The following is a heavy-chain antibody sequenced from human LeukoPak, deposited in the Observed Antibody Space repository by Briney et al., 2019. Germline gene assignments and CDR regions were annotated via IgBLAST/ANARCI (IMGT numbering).Heavy chain of an antibody. J-gene: IGHJ4*02. Sequence: GGSLRLSCVASGFTFSNYAMNWVRQAPGKGLEWVSGMSGSGTHTYYADSVKGRFTISRDNSKNTLYLQMNSLRAEDTAVYYCAKDSVPYYYGSGSYPDYWGQGTLVTVSS. D-gene: IGHD3-10*01. CDR2: MSGSGTHT. CDR3: AKDSVPYYYGSGSYPDY. V-gene: IGHV3-23*01. CDR1: GFTFSNYA.